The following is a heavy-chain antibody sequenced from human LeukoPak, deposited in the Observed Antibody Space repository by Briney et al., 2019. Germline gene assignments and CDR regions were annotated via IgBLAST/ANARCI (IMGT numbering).Heavy chain of an antibody. Sequence: GGSLRLSFAASGFTFETYGMSWVRQAPGRGLEWVSSISGNSANTYYADSVKGRFTISRDNSKNTLYLQMNSLRAEDTAVYYCAKDGTGCGGDCYSDYWGQGTLVTVSS. D-gene: IGHD2-21*02. CDR2: ISGNSANT. CDR3: AKDGTGCGGDCYSDY. J-gene: IGHJ4*02. V-gene: IGHV3-23*01. CDR1: GFTFETYG.